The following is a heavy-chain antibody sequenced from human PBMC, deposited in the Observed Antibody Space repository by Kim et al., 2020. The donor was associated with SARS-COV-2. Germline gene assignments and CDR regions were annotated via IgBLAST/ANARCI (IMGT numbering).Heavy chain of an antibody. J-gene: IGHJ4*02. CDR2: INAGNGNT. CDR1: GYTFTSYA. Sequence: ASVKVSCKASGYTFTSYAMHWVRQAPGQRLEWMGWINAGNGNTKYSQKFQGRVTITRDTSASTAYMELSSLRSEDTAVYYCARTSPVRVSSSSWYDYWGQGTLVTVSS. CDR3: ARTSPVRVSSSSWYDY. D-gene: IGHD6-13*01. V-gene: IGHV1-3*01.